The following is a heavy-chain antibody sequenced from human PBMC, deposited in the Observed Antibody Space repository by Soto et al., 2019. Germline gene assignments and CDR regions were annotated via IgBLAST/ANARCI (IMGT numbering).Heavy chain of an antibody. V-gene: IGHV3-48*01. CDR1: GFTFSTYN. CDR3: AVGYILYTFDI. CDR2: ITSSSTTL. D-gene: IGHD3-16*01. Sequence: EVQLVESGGGLVQPGGSLRLSCAASGFTFSTYNMNWVRQAPGKGLEWVSSITSSSTTLYHADAVKGRFTISRDNAKNSLFLQMNSLRAEDTAVYYCAVGYILYTFDIWGQGTMVTVSS. J-gene: IGHJ3*02.